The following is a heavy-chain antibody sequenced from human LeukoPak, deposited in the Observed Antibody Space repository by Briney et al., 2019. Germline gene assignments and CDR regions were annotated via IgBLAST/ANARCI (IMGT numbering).Heavy chain of an antibody. CDR1: GYSFTSHY. Sequence: GASVKVPCKASGYSFTSHYMHWVRQAPGQGLEWMGLINPRGTSTIYAEKFQGRIIMTRDMSTTTDYMELSSLKSDDTAVYYCARDNSMHERGWCFDPWGQGTLVTVSS. J-gene: IGHJ5*02. D-gene: IGHD2-8*02. CDR2: INPRGTST. V-gene: IGHV1-46*01. CDR3: ARDNSMHERGWCFDP.